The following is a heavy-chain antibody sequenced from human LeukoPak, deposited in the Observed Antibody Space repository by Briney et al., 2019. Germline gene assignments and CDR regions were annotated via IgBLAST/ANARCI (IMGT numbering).Heavy chain of an antibody. CDR3: AREVRGDYFDL. CDR2: IYAGGTT. J-gene: IGHJ4*02. CDR1: GFTVSSNY. Sequence: GGSLRLSCAVSGFTVSSNYISWVRQAPGKGLECVSVIYAGGTTFYADSVKGRFTISRDNSKNTLYLQMNSLRADDTAVYYCAREVRGDYFDLWGQGTLVTVSS. D-gene: IGHD3-16*01. V-gene: IGHV3-53*01.